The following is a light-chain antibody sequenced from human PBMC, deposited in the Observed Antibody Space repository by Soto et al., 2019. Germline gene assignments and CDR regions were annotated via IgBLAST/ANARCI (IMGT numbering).Light chain of an antibody. J-gene: IGLJ3*02. CDR3: QSHDSSLSGFWV. CDR1: SSNIGAGYD. Sequence: QPVLTQPPSVSGAPGQRVTISCTGSSSNIGAGYDVHWYQQLPGTAPKLLIYGNSNRPSGVPDRFSGSKSGTSASLAITGLQAEDEADYYCQSHDSSLSGFWVFGGGTKLTVL. V-gene: IGLV1-40*01. CDR2: GNS.